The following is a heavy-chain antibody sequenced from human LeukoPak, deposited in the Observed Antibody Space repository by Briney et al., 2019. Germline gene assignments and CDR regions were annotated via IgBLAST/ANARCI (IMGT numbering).Heavy chain of an antibody. V-gene: IGHV1-24*01. J-gene: IGHJ5*02. Sequence: ASVKVSCKASGGTFSSYAISWVRQAPGKGLEWMGGFDPEDGETIYAQKFQGRVTMTEDTSTDTAYMELSSLRSEDTAVYYCATCYDSSGYPGRWFDPWGQGTLVTVSS. CDR3: ATCYDSSGYPGRWFDP. D-gene: IGHD3-22*01. CDR2: FDPEDGET. CDR1: GGTFSSYA.